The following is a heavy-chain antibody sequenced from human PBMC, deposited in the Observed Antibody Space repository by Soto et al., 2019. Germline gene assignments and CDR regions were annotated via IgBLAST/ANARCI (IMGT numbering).Heavy chain of an antibody. Sequence: RLSCSASGFTFSSYAMSWVRQAPGKGLEWVSAISGSGGSTYYADSVKGRFTISRDNSKNTLYLQMNSLRAEDTAVYYCAIARRGSKPLDYWGQGTLVTVSS. D-gene: IGHD3-16*01. CDR1: GFTFSSYA. V-gene: IGHV3-23*01. CDR3: AIARRGSKPLDY. CDR2: ISGSGGST. J-gene: IGHJ4*02.